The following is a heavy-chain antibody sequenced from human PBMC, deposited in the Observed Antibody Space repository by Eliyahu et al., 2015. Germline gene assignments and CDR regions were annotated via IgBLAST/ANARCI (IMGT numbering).Heavy chain of an antibody. Sequence: QITLKESGPTLVKPTQTLTLTCTFSGFXLSTSGVGVGWIRQPPGKALEWLALXYWDDDKRYSPSLKSRLTITKDTSKNQVVLTMTNMDPVDTATYYCAHSESGTTRYYYYYMDVWGKGTTVTVSS. V-gene: IGHV2-5*02. D-gene: IGHD1-7*01. CDR2: XYWDDDK. J-gene: IGHJ6*03. CDR3: AHSESGTTRYYYYYMDV. CDR1: GFXLSTSGVG.